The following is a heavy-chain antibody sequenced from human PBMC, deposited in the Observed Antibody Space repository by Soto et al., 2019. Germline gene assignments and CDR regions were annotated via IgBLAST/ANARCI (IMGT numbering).Heavy chain of an antibody. D-gene: IGHD5-12*01. Sequence: QLLLQASGPGLVKSSETLSVTCNVSGGSISSRGSYWGWIRQPPGKGLGWIGSIYYSGSSYSNPSLKSRVTMSLDTSKNQFSLKLTSVTAADTAVYYCARPNGYASGFDVWGRGTVVAVSS. V-gene: IGHV4-39*01. CDR1: GGSISSRGSY. CDR2: IYYSGSS. J-gene: IGHJ3*01. CDR3: ARPNGYASGFDV.